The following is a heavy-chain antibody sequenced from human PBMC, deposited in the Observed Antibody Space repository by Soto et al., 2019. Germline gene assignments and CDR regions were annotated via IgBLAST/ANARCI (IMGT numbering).Heavy chain of an antibody. Sequence: HLVQSGPEVKQPGASVTVSCKTSGDTFTNFGLSWVRQAPGQGLEWMGWIATYNSHKNYAQKFQGRLTLTTDTSTSTAYMELKSLGYADTAVYYCARVLRGVVNWFDPWGQGTLVNVSS. CDR3: ARVLRGVVNWFDP. D-gene: IGHD3-10*01. CDR2: IATYNSHK. V-gene: IGHV1-18*01. J-gene: IGHJ5*02. CDR1: GDTFTNFG.